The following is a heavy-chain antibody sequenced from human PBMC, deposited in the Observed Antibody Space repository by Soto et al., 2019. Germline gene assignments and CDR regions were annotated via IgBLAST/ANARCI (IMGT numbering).Heavy chain of an antibody. V-gene: IGHV5-51*01. J-gene: IGHJ6*02. CDR2: IYPGDSDT. Sequence: PGESLKISCKGSEYSFTIYWIGWVRQMAGKGLEWMGIIYPGDSDTRYSPSFQGQVTISADKSISTAYLQWSSLKASDTAMYYCAGGGVRGVITRTRDYYGMDVWGQGTTVTVSS. CDR1: EYSFTIYW. CDR3: AGGGVRGVITRTRDYYGMDV. D-gene: IGHD3-10*01.